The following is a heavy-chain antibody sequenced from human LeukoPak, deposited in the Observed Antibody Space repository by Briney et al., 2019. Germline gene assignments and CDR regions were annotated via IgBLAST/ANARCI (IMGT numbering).Heavy chain of an antibody. CDR2: IYHSGST. V-gene: IGHV4-38-2*02. CDR3: ARDIRAYCSSTSCYYYYYMDV. CDR1: GYSISSGYY. D-gene: IGHD2-2*01. J-gene: IGHJ6*03. Sequence: PSETLPLTCTVSGYSISSGYYWGWIRQPPGKGLEWIGSIYHSGSTYYSPSLKSRVTISVDTSKNQFSLKLSSVTAADTAVYYCARDIRAYCSSTSCYYYYYMDVWGKGTTVTVSS.